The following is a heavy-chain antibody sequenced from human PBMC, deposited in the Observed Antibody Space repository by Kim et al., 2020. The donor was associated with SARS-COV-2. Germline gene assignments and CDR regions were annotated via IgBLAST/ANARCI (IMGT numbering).Heavy chain of an antibody. J-gene: IGHJ4*02. CDR3: RADYGETSSFYFDY. Sequence: SVKGRITISRDNAKNSLYLQRNSLRDEETAGYYCRADYGETSSFYFDYWGQGTLVTVSS. V-gene: IGHV3-48*02. D-gene: IGHD4-17*01.